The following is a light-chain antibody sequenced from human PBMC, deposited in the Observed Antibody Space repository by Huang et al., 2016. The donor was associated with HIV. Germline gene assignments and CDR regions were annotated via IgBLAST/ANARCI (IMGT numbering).Light chain of an antibody. CDR3: QQYGSSPRT. CDR2: GAS. CDR1: GRGRRSY. Sequence: EIVLTQSPSTLSLSPGQRATLACRARGRGRRSYLSWDQQKPGRAPRLLMYGASSRATGSPDRFSGSGSGTDFTLTISRLEPEDFAVYYCQQYGSSPRTFGQGTKVEIK. J-gene: IGKJ1*01. V-gene: IGKV3-20*01.